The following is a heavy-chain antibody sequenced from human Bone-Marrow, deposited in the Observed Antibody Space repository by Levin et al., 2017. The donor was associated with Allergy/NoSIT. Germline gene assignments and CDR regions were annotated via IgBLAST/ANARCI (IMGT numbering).Heavy chain of an antibody. CDR3: AKDAGSGSPSTGGYYYYGIDV. CDR2: LTWNSAFV. V-gene: IGHV3-9*01. CDR1: GFTFSNYG. D-gene: IGHD3-10*01. J-gene: IGHJ6*02. Sequence: GGSLRLSCEGSGFTFSNYGMHWVRQAPGKGLEWVGSLTWNSAFVDYADSVKGRFTISRYNARNSLYLVMDSLRPEDTALYFCAKDAGSGSPSTGGYYYYGIDVWGRGTMVIVSS.